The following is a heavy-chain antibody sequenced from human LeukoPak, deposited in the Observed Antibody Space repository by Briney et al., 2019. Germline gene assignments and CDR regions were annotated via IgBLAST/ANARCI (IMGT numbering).Heavy chain of an antibody. J-gene: IGHJ6*02. CDR1: GGSISSYY. CDR2: IYYSGST. Sequence: PSETLSLTCTVSGGSISSYYWSWIRQPPGKGLEWIGYIYYSGSTNYNPSLKSRVTISVDRSKNQFSLKLSSVTAADTAVYYCAGGEVTTVTTVYYGMDVWGQGTTVTVSS. D-gene: IGHD4-17*01. V-gene: IGHV4-59*12. CDR3: AGGEVTTVTTVYYGMDV.